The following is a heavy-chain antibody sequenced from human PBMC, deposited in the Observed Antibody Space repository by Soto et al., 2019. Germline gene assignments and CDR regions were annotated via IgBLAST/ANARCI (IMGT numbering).Heavy chain of an antibody. Sequence: EVQLLESGGGLVQPGGSLRLSCAASGFTFSSYAMTWVRQAPGKGLEWVSTISGTGGTTYYADSVWGRFTISGDNSKNTLYLQMNTLRAEDTALYSCTRYCPTASCYIRYGMDVWGQGTTVTVSS. CDR3: TRYCPTASCYIRYGMDV. V-gene: IGHV3-23*01. D-gene: IGHD2-2*02. CDR1: GFTFSSYA. J-gene: IGHJ6*02. CDR2: ISGTGGTT.